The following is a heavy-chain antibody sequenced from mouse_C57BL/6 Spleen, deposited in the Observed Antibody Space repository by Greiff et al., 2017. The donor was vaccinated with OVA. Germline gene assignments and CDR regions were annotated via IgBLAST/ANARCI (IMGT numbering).Heavy chain of an antibody. J-gene: IGHJ4*01. CDR2: IYPGSGST. V-gene: IGHV1-55*01. D-gene: IGHD1-1*01. CDR3: ARRGSDYAMDY. Sequence: QVQLQPGAELVKPGASVKMSCKASGYTFTSYWITWVKQRPGQGLEWIGDIYPGSGSTNYNEKFKSKATLTVDTSSSTAYMQLSSLTSEDSAVYYCARRGSDYAMDYWGQGTSVTVSS. CDR1: GYTFTSYW.